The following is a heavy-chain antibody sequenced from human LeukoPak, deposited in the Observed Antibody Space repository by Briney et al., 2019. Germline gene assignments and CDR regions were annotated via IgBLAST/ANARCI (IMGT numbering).Heavy chain of an antibody. CDR1: GFTFNTYW. V-gene: IGHV3-74*01. CDR3: ARSCSSGGSCYGRFDY. J-gene: IGHJ4*02. Sequence: GGSLRLSCAASGFTFNTYWKHWVRKAPAKGLVLVSRVRSYGSSISYADSVKGRFTISRDNAKNTLYLQMNSLRAEDTAVYYCARSCSSGGSCYGRFDYWGQGTLVTVSS. CDR2: VRSYGSSI. D-gene: IGHD2-15*01.